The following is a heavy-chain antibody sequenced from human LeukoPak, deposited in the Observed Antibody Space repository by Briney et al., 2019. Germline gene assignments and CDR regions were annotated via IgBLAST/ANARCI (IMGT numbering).Heavy chain of an antibody. V-gene: IGHV4-39*07. CDR1: GGSISSSSYY. J-gene: IGHJ4*02. CDR2: IYYSGST. CDR3: ARRRGSSGYSDY. Sequence: SETLSLTCTVSGGSISSSSYYWGWIRQPPGKGLEWIGSIYYSGSTYYNPSLKSRVTISVDTSKNQFSLKLSSVTAADTAVYYCARRRGSSGYSDYWGQGTLVTVSS. D-gene: IGHD3-22*01.